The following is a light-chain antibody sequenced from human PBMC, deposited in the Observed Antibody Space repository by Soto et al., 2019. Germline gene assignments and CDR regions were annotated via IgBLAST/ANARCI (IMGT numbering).Light chain of an antibody. CDR1: QSISSTY. CDR3: QQYGSSRFT. J-gene: IGKJ3*01. Sequence: EIVLTQSPCTLSSSPGERATLSCRASQSISSTYVAWYQQKPGQAPILLVYGASSRHTGLPDSFSGSGSGTDFTLTISSLQPEDVAVYYCQQYGSSRFTFGPGTKVDIK. V-gene: IGKV3-20*01. CDR2: GAS.